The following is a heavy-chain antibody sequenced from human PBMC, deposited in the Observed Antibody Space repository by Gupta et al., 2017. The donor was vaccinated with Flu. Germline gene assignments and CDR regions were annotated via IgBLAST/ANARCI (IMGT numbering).Heavy chain of an antibody. Sequence: EVQLVESGGGLVQPGRSLRLSCTASGFTFGDYAMSWFRQAPGKGLEWVGFIRSKAYGGTTEYAASVKGRFTISRDDSKSIAYLQMNSLKTEDTAVYYCTRESQPYYDSSGYVDYWGQGTLVTVSS. D-gene: IGHD3-22*01. CDR1: GFTFGDYA. CDR2: IRSKAYGGTT. V-gene: IGHV3-49*03. CDR3: TRESQPYYDSSGYVDY. J-gene: IGHJ4*02.